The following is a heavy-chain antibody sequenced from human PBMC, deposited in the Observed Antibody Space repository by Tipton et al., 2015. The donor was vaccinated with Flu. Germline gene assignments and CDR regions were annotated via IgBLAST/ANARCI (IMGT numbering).Heavy chain of an antibody. CDR3: ARDHIGYNPFYGLDV. CDR2: IWNDGSKK. J-gene: IGHJ6*02. Sequence: SLRLSCTASGFVFSVYAIHWVRQAPGKGLEWASVIWNDGSKKYYAESVMGRFTISRDNTQKMVYLQMNSLRAEDTAVYYCARDHIGYNPFYGLDVWGQGATVSV. CDR1: GFVFSVYA. D-gene: IGHD5-18*01. V-gene: IGHV3-33*01.